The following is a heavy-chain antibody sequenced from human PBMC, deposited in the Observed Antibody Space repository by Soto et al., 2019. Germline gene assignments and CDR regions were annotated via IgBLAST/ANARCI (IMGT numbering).Heavy chain of an antibody. CDR3: ARDRPPDP. CDR2: INPNTGGT. J-gene: IGHJ5*02. D-gene: IGHD6-6*01. CDR1: GYTFTAFY. Sequence: ASVKVSCKASGYTFTAFYIHWVRQAPGQGLEWVGWINPNTGGTDYAQRFQGRVTMTRDTSISTAYMELSRLRSDDTAMYYCARDRPPDPWGQGTLVTVSS. V-gene: IGHV1-2*02.